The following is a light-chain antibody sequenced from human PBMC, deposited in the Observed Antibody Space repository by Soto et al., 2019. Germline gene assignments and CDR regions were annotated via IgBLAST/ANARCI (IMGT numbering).Light chain of an antibody. V-gene: IGLV2-11*01. CDR2: DVS. J-gene: IGLJ2*01. CDR3: CSYAGSYDVV. Sequence: QSVLTQIRSMSGSPGQSVTISCTGTSSDVGGYNYVSWYQQRPGKAPKLMIYDVSERPSGVPDRFSGSRSGNTASLTISGLQAEDEADYFCCSYAGSYDVVFGGGTKLTVL. CDR1: SSDVGGYNY.